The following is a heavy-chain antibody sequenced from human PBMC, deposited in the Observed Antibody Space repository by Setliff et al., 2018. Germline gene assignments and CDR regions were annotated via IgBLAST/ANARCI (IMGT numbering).Heavy chain of an antibody. D-gene: IGHD1-26*01. CDR3: AREEVGAHNVWYFDL. J-gene: IGHJ2*01. V-gene: IGHV4-38-2*02. Sequence: SSETLSLTCTVSGYSISSGYYWGWIRQPTGKGLEWLGSFFHTGNTYYNPSLEGRVTISADTSKNQFSLQLNSVTPEDTAVYYCAREEVGAHNVWYFDLWGRGTLVTVSS. CDR2: FFHTGNT. CDR1: GYSISSGYY.